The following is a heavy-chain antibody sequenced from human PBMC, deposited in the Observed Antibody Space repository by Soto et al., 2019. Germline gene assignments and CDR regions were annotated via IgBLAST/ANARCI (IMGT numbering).Heavy chain of an antibody. CDR1: GYTFTGYY. D-gene: IGHD2-21*02. CDR3: ARDLAYCGGYCYYGAILYYYGMDV. J-gene: IGHJ6*02. V-gene: IGHV1-2*02. Sequence: ASVKVSCKASGYTFTGYYMHWVRQAPGQGLEWMGWINPNSGGTNYAQKFQGRVTMTRDTSISTAYMELSRLRSDDTAVYYCARDLAYCGGYCYYGAILYYYGMDVWGQGTTVTVSS. CDR2: INPNSGGT.